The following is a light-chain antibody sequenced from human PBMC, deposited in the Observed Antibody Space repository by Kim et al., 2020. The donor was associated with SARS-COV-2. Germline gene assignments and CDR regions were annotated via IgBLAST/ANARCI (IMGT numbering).Light chain of an antibody. Sequence: QSALTQPASVSGSPGQSITISCTGTSSDVGGYNYVSWYQQHPGKAPKVMIYDVSTRPSGVSNRFSGSKSGNTASLTISGLQAEDEADYYCSSKKKQKQFHVFGTGTKVTVL. CDR1: SSDVGGYNY. CDR2: DVS. J-gene: IGLJ1*01. V-gene: IGLV2-14*03. CDR3: SSKKKQKQFHV.